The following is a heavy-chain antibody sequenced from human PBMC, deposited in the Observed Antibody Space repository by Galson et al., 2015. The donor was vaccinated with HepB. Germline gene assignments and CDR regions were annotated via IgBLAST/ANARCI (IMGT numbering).Heavy chain of an antibody. Sequence: SLRLSCAASGFTFSSYAMSWVRQAPGKGLEWVSAISGSGGSTYYADSVKGRFTISRDNSKNTLYLQMNSLRAEDTAVYYCAKVAKGYCSSTSCYECDYWGQGTLVTVSS. CDR3: AKVAKGYCSSTSCYECDY. CDR2: ISGSGGST. V-gene: IGHV3-23*01. CDR1: GFTFSSYA. D-gene: IGHD2-2*01. J-gene: IGHJ4*02.